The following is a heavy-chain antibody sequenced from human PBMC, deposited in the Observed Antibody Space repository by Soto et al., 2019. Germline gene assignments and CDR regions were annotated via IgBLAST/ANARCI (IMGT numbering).Heavy chain of an antibody. CDR2: ISGSGGST. J-gene: IGHJ4*02. CDR3: AKDSISSDGGYYLYYFDS. Sequence: PGGSLRLSCAASGFTFSRYAVSWVRQAPGKGLEWVSAISGSGGSTYFRDTVRGRFTISRDNSKNTLYLQMDSLRAEDTAVYYCAKDSISSDGGYYLYYFDSWGQATLVTVYS. V-gene: IGHV3-23*01. CDR1: GFTFSRYA. D-gene: IGHD3-22*01.